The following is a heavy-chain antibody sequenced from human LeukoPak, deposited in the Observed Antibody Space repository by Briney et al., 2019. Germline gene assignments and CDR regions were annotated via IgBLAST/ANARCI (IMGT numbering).Heavy chain of an antibody. CDR1: GGPISSGGYS. J-gene: IGHJ5*02. V-gene: IGHV4-30-2*01. CDR3: ARHVSNWFDP. CDR2: IYHSGST. D-gene: IGHD3-16*01. Sequence: SQTLSLTCAVSGGPISSGGYSWSWIRQPPGKGLEWIGYIYHSGSTYYNPSLKSRVTISVDRSKNQFSLKLSSVTAADTAVYYCARHVSNWFDPWGQGTLVTVSS.